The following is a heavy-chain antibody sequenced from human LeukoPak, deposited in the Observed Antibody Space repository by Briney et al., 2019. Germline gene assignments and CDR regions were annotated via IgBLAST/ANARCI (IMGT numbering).Heavy chain of an antibody. CDR2: INNDGRSA. CDR1: GFTFSSYW. CDR3: ARDLITPSDTNIAIDY. Sequence: GGSLRLSCAASGFTFSSYWMRWVRQGPGKGLVWVSRINNDGRSANYADSVKGRFTISRDNAKNTLYLQMNSLRAEDTAVYYCARDLITPSDTNIAIDYWGQGTLVTVSS. D-gene: IGHD4-23*01. V-gene: IGHV3-74*01. J-gene: IGHJ4*02.